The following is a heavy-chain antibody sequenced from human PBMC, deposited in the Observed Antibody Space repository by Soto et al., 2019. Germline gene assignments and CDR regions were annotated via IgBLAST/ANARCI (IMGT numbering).Heavy chain of an antibody. J-gene: IGHJ4*02. CDR2: ISAYNGNT. CDR1: GYTFTSYG. V-gene: IGHV1-18*01. D-gene: IGHD1-20*01. CDR3: ARDLGITGTYGTQEYYFDY. Sequence: ASVKVSCKASGYTFTSYGISWVRQAPGQGLEWMGWISAYNGNTNYAQKLQGRVTMTTDTSTSTAYMELRSLRSDDTAVYYCARDLGITGTYGTQEYYFDYWGQGTLVTVSS.